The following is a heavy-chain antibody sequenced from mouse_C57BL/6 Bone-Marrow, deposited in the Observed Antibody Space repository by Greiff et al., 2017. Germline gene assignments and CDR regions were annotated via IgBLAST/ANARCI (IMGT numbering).Heavy chain of an antibody. V-gene: IGHV1-19*01. CDR2: INPYNGGT. CDR3: ARGLLRMDY. J-gene: IGHJ4*01. Sequence: EVHLVESGPVLVKPGASVKMSCKASGYTFTDYYMNWVKQSHGKSLEWIGVINPYNGGTSYNQKFKGKATLTVDKSSSTAYMELNSLTSEDSAVYYCARGLLRMDYWGQGTSVTVSS. CDR1: GYTFTDYY. D-gene: IGHD1-1*01.